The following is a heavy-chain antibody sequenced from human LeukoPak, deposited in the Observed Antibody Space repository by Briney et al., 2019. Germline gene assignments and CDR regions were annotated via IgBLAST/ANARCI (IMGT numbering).Heavy chain of an antibody. J-gene: IGHJ4*02. CDR2: ISGSGGST. CDR1: GFTFSSYA. CDR3: AKGSQWEMATGDY. D-gene: IGHD5-24*01. Sequence: PGGSLRLSCAASGFTFSSYAMSWVRQAPGKGLEWVSAISGSGGSTYYADSVKGRFTISRDNSKNTPYLQMNSLRAEDTAVYYCAKGSQWEMATGDYWGQGTLVTVSS. V-gene: IGHV3-23*01.